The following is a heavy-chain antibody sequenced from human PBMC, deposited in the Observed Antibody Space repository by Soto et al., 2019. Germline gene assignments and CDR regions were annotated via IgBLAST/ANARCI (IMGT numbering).Heavy chain of an antibody. CDR3: SYDTFGDKDF. Sequence: EVQLVESGGALVNLGGSLELPFEPPGSPFTPSWMPWVRQAPGKGLVWVSRVNPDGTITTYADSVKGRFTISRDNAKNTLYLQMNSLGVEDTALYYCSYDTFGDKDFWGQGTPVTVSS. V-gene: IGHV3-74*01. CDR1: GSPFTPSW. D-gene: IGHD3-9*01. CDR2: VNPDGTIT. J-gene: IGHJ4*02.